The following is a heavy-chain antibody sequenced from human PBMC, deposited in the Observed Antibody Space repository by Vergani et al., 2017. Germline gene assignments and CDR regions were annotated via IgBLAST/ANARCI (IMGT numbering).Heavy chain of an antibody. CDR2: ISYDGSNK. V-gene: IGHV3-30-3*01. Sequence: VQPVESGGGLVKPGGSLRLSCTTSGFTFSSAWMSWVRQAPGKGLEWVAVISYDGSNKYYADSVKGRFTISRDNSKNTLYLQMNSLRAEDTAVYYCARDGGPYSGSYWEGGLFDYWGQGTLVTVSS. D-gene: IGHD1-26*01. CDR1: GFTFSSAW. CDR3: ARDGGPYSGSYWEGGLFDY. J-gene: IGHJ4*02.